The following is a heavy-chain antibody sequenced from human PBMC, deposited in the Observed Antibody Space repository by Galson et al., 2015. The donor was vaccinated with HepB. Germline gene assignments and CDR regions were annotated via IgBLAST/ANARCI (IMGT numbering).Heavy chain of an antibody. Sequence: SLRLSCAASGFTFSSYSMNWVRQAPGKGLEWVSYISSSSSTIYYADSVKGRFTISRDNAKNSLYLQMNSLRAEDSAVYYCGRGLGYCSGYSCYPDPWGQGTLVTVSS. CDR1: GFTFSSYS. J-gene: IGHJ5*02. D-gene: IGHD2-15*01. CDR3: GRGLGYCSGYSCYPDP. CDR2: ISSSSSTI. V-gene: IGHV3-48*01.